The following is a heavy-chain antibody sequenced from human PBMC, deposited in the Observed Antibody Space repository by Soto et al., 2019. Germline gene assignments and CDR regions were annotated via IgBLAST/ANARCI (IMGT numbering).Heavy chain of an antibody. CDR3: TRPGMTTVIDYYYYGMDV. CDR1: GFTFSGSA. V-gene: IGHV3-73*02. CDR2: IRSKANSYAT. D-gene: IGHD4-17*01. Sequence: EVQLVESGGGLVQPGGSLKLSCAASGFTFSGSAMHWVRQASGKGLEWVGRIRSKANSYATAYAASVKGRFTISRDDSKNTAYLQMNSLKTEDTAVYYCTRPGMTTVIDYYYYGMDVWGQGTTVTVSS. J-gene: IGHJ6*02.